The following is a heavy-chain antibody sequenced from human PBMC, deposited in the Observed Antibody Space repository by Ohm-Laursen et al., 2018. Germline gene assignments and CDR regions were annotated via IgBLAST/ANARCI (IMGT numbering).Heavy chain of an antibody. CDR3: ARGSLRGIDY. CDR1: GFTFRSYE. J-gene: IGHJ4*02. CDR2: ISSSDSTI. Sequence: SLRLSCAASGFTFRSYEMNWGRQAPGKGLEWVSYISSSDSTIYYADSVKGRFTISRDNAKNSLFLQMNSLRAEDTAVYYCARGSLRGIDYWGQGTLVTVSS. V-gene: IGHV3-48*03. D-gene: IGHD3-10*01.